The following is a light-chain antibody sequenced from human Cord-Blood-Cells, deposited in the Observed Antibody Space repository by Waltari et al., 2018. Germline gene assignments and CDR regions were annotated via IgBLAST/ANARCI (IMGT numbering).Light chain of an antibody. J-gene: IGLJ2*01. CDR2: DVS. V-gene: IGLV2-14*01. Sequence: QSALTQPASVSGSPGQSITIPCTGTSSAVGGYNYVSWYQQHPGKAPKLMMYDVSNRPSGVSNRCSGSKSGNTASLTISGLQAEDEADYYCSSYTSSSTVVFGGGTKLTVL. CDR3: SSYTSSSTVV. CDR1: SSAVGGYNY.